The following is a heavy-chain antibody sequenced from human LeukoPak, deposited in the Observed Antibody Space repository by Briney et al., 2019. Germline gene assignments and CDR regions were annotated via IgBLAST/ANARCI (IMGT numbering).Heavy chain of an antibody. D-gene: IGHD1-26*01. CDR3: ARVGWELQAAGRSYYFDY. CDR1: GLTFSSYA. V-gene: IGHV3-21*01. CDR2: ISSSSSYI. J-gene: IGHJ4*02. Sequence: PGGSLRLSCAASGLTFSSYAMSWVRQAPGKGLEWVSSISSSSSYIYYADSVKGRFTISRDNAKNSLYLQMNSLRAEDTAVYYCARVGWELQAAGRSYYFDYWGQGTLVTVSS.